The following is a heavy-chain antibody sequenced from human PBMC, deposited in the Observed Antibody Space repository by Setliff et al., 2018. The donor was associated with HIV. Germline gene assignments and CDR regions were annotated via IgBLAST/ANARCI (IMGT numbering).Heavy chain of an antibody. V-gene: IGHV4-34*01. CDR3: ARRSDDSGSLPDKNWFDT. CDR1: GGSFSGYY. Sequence: SETLSLTCAVYGGSFSGYYWSWIRQPPGKGLEWVGEINHSGSTNYNPSLKSRVTISVYTSKNQFSLKLSSVTAADTAVYYCARRSDDSGSLPDKNWFDTWGQGSLVTVSS. CDR2: INHSGST. J-gene: IGHJ5*02. D-gene: IGHD3-10*01.